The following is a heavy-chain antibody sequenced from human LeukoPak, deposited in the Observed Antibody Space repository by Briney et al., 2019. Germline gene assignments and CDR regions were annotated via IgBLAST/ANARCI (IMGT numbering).Heavy chain of an antibody. V-gene: IGHV7-4-1*02. CDR2: INTNTGNP. D-gene: IGHD4-17*01. CDR3: ARSNNDGDYLGVGFDY. CDR1: GYTFSSYA. Sequence: ASVKVSCKASGYTFSSYAMNSVRQAPGQGLEWMGWINTNTGNPTYAQGFTGRFVFSLDTSVSTAYLQISSLQAEDTAVYYCARSNNDGDYLGVGFDYWGQGTLVTVSS. J-gene: IGHJ4*02.